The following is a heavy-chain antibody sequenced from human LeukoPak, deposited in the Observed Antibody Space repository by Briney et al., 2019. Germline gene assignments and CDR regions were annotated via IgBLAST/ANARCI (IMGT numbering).Heavy chain of an antibody. Sequence: ASVKVSCKASGYTFTSYYMHWVRQAPGQGLEWMGIINPSGGSTSYAQKFQGRVTMTRDRSTSTVYMELSSLRSEDTAVYYCARDPYYDSSGKSTLFDYWGQGTLVTVSS. CDR3: ARDPYYDSSGKSTLFDY. CDR1: GYTFTSYY. J-gene: IGHJ4*02. V-gene: IGHV1-46*01. D-gene: IGHD3-22*01. CDR2: INPSGGST.